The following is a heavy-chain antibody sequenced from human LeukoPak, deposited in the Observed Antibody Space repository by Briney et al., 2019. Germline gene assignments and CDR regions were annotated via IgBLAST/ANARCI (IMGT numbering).Heavy chain of an antibody. D-gene: IGHD3-10*01. CDR2: IYYSGST. J-gene: IGHJ3*02. CDR3: ARLHFGTYGSGSYSKSHTATFDI. Sequence: SETLSLTCTVSGGSISSYYWSWIRQPPGKGLEWVGYIYYSGSTNYNPPLKSRVSISVDTSQNKISLKLRSVTAADTAGYYCARLHFGTYGSGSYSKSHTATFDIWGQGKMVTVSS. V-gene: IGHV4-59*01. CDR1: GGSISSYY.